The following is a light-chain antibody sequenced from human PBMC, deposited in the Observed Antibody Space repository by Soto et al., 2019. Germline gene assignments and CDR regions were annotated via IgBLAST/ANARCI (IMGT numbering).Light chain of an antibody. Sequence: DIQMTQSPASLSASVGDRVTITCRASQSNTRFLNWYQQKPGKAPKLLIYAASSLQSGVPSRFSGRVSGTDFTLTIGSLQPEDFATYYCQQNYSPPPITFGQGTRLEIK. CDR3: QQNYSPPPIT. V-gene: IGKV1-39*01. CDR2: AAS. J-gene: IGKJ5*01. CDR1: QSNTRF.